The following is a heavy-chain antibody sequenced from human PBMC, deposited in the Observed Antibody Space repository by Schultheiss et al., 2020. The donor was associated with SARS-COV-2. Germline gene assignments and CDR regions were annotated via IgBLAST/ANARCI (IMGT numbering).Heavy chain of an antibody. CDR3: ASSSSWYTLSFDY. CDR2: IIPIFGTA. D-gene: IGHD6-13*01. Sequence: SVKVSCKVSGYTFTGYYMHWVRQAPGQGLEWMGGIIPIFGTANYAQKFQGRVTITADESTSTVYMELSSLRSEDTAVYYCASSSSWYTLSFDYWGQGTLVTVSS. CDR1: GYTFTGYY. V-gene: IGHV1-69*13. J-gene: IGHJ4*02.